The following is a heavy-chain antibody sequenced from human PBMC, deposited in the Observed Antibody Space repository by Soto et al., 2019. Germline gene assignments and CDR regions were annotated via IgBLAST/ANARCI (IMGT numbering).Heavy chain of an antibody. J-gene: IGHJ4*02. D-gene: IGHD2-2*03. CDR2: IWYDGSNK. CDR3: AKDRIGFTHYFDY. CDR1: GFTFSSYG. V-gene: IGHV3-30*02. Sequence: PGGSLRLSCAASGFTFSSYGMHWVRQAPGKGLEWVAVIWYDGSNKFYADSVKGRFTISRDNSKNTLYLQMNSLRVEDTAVYYCAKDRIGFTHYFDYWGQGTLVTVPS.